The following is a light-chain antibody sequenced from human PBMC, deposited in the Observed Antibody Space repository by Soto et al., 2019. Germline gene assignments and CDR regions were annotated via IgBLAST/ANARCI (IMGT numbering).Light chain of an antibody. V-gene: IGLV2-14*01. CDR2: EVN. CDR3: ISYTASNTLV. J-gene: IGLJ1*01. CDR1: SSDVGAYDY. Sequence: QSALTQPASVSGSPGQSITISCTGTSSDVGAYDYVSWYQQHPGKAPKLMISEVNNRPSGVSDRFSGSKSGNTAYLTISGLQVEDEAEYFCISYTASNTLVFGAGTQVTVL.